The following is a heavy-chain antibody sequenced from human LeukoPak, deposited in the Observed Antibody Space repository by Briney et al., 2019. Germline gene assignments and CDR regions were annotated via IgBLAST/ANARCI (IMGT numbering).Heavy chain of an antibody. CDR3: ARPRPGYYMDV. CDR2: IKQDGSEK. V-gene: IGHV3-7*01. Sequence: ETLSLTCTVSGGSISRSSDYWGWVRQAPGKGLEWVANIKQDGSEKYYVDSVKGRFTISRDNAKNSLYLQMNSLRAEDTAVYYCARPRPGYYMDVWGKGTTVTVSS. J-gene: IGHJ6*03. CDR1: GGSISRSS. D-gene: IGHD1-1*01.